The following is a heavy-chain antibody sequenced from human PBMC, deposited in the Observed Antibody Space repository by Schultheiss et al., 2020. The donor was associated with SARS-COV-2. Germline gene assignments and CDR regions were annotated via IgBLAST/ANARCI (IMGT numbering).Heavy chain of an antibody. CDR1: GGSISSGGYS. CDR3: AREGDFWSGYYDNYYYYGMDV. V-gene: IGHV4-30-2*01. CDR2: IYYSGST. D-gene: IGHD3-3*01. Sequence: SQTLSLTCAVSGGSISSGGYSWSWIRQPPGKGLEWIGYIYYSGSTYYNPSLKSRVTMSVDTSKNQFSLKLSSVTAADTAVYYCAREGDFWSGYYDNYYYYGMDVWGQGTTVTVSS. J-gene: IGHJ6*02.